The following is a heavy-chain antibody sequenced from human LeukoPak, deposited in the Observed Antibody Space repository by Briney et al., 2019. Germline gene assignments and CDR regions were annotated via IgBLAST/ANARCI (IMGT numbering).Heavy chain of an antibody. CDR2: IYSGGST. V-gene: IGHV3-53*01. CDR3: AKGPPSSSAQYFQH. D-gene: IGHD6-6*01. J-gene: IGHJ1*01. CDR1: GFTVSSNY. Sequence: PGGSLRLSCAASGFTVSSNYMSWVRQAPGKGLEWVSVIYSGGSTYYADSVKGRFTISRDNSKNTLFLQMNSLRAEDTAVYYCAKGPPSSSAQYFQHWGQGTLVTVSS.